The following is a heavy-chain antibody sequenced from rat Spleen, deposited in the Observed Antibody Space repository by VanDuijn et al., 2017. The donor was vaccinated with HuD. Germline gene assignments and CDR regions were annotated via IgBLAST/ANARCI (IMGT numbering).Heavy chain of an antibody. V-gene: IGHV5-31*01. CDR1: GFTFNNYW. CDR2: ITNTDDTT. D-gene: IGHD5-1*01. J-gene: IGHJ2*01. Sequence: EVQLVESGGGLVQPGRSLKLSCVASGFTFNNYWMTWIRQAPGKGLEWVASITNTDDTTYYPDSVKGRFTISRDNAKSTLYLQMNSLRSEDTATYYCTNNWEAYYWGQGVMVTVSS. CDR3: TNNWEAYY.